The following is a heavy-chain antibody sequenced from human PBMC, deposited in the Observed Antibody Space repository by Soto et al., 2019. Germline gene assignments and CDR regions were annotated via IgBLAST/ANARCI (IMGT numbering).Heavy chain of an antibody. V-gene: IGHV4-34*01. CDR1: GGSFSGFS. CDR2: INHSGST. D-gene: IGHD6-13*01. CDR3: ARGPRIAAAASTVDI. Sequence: AATLSLTCAVSGGSFSGFSWRWIRQPPGKGLEWIGEINHSGSTNYNPSPKSRGTISVDTSKNQFSLNLSSVTAADTAVYYCARGPRIAAAASTVDIWGQGTMVTVSS. J-gene: IGHJ3*02.